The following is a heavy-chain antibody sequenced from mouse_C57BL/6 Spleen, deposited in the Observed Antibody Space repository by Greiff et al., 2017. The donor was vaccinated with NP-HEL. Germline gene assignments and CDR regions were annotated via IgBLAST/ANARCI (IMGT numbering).Heavy chain of an antibody. J-gene: IGHJ3*01. CDR2: IDPSDSYT. V-gene: IGHV1-59*01. CDR3: ARSEAFNYYSEAY. CDR1: GYTFTSYW. D-gene: IGHD1-1*01. Sequence: VQLQQPGAELVRPGTSVKLSCKASGYTFTSYWMHWVKQRPGQGLEWIGVIDPSDSYTNYNQKFKGKATLTVDTSSSTAYMQLSSLTSEDSAVYYCARSEAFNYYSEAYWGQGTLVTVSA.